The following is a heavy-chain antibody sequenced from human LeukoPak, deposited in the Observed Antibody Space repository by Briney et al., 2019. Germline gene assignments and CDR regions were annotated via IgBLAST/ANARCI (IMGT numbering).Heavy chain of an antibody. D-gene: IGHD2-21*02. CDR2: ISAYNGNT. CDR1: GYTFTSYG. J-gene: IGHJ4*02. V-gene: IGHV1-18*01. Sequence: EASVKVSCKASGYTFTSYGISWVRQAPGQGLEWMGWISAYNGNTNYAQKLQGRVTMTTDTSTSTAYMELRSLRSDDTAVYYCARDLPPCGGDCYSPFDYWGQGTLVTVSS. CDR3: ARDLPPCGGDCYSPFDY.